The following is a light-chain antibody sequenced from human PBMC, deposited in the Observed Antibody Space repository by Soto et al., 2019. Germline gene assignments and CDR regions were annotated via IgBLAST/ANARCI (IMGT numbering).Light chain of an antibody. CDR1: QSVSSSY. CDR3: QQYGGSPPQT. J-gene: IGKJ1*01. Sequence: ETVLTQSPGTLSLSPGERATLSCRASQSVSSSYLAWYQQKPGQAPRLLIYGASSRATGIPDRFSGSGSGTDFTLTISRLEPEDFAVYYWQQYGGSPPQTFGQGTKVEIK. V-gene: IGKV3-20*01. CDR2: GAS.